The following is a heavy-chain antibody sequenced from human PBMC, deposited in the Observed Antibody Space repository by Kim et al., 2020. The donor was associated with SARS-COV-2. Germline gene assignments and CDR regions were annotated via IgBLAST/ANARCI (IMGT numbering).Heavy chain of an antibody. Sequence: FADSVKGQFTISRDNFKNTRYLQMNSLRAEDTAVYYCAKDPDEGEPTTSDWGPGAPVTVSS. J-gene: IGHJ4*02. D-gene: IGHD1-1*01. CDR3: AKDPDEGEPTTSD. V-gene: IGHV3-23*01.